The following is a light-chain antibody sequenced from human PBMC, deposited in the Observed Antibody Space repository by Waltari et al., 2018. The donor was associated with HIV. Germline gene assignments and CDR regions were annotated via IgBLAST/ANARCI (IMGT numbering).Light chain of an antibody. CDR3: QQYISYPFT. J-gene: IGKJ4*01. CDR1: ESVSSS. CDR2: RAS. Sequence: DIQMTQSPSSLSASVGDRLTITCRASESVSSSLAWYQQKPGKAPNLLIYRASTFESGVPSRFSGSGSGTEFTLTISSLQPDDFATYYCQQYISYPFTFGGGTKVEIK. V-gene: IGKV1-5*03.